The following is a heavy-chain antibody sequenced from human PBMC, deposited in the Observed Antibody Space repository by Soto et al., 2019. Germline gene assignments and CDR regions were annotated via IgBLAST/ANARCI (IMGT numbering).Heavy chain of an antibody. Sequence: GGSLRLSCAASGFTFSNYAIHWVRQAPGKGLEWVAVISYDGRKNYFADSVKGRFSIYRDNSKNTLSLQMNSLRPEDTALYYCAREWTTRALDIWGQGTMVTVSS. D-gene: IGHD1-26*01. V-gene: IGHV3-30*04. J-gene: IGHJ3*02. CDR3: AREWTTRALDI. CDR2: ISYDGRKN. CDR1: GFTFSNYA.